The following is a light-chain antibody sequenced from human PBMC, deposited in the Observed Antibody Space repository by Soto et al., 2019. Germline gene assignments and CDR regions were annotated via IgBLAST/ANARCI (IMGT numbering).Light chain of an antibody. CDR1: SSDVGGYNY. V-gene: IGLV2-14*01. CDR3: SSYTSSSTYV. J-gene: IGLJ1*01. CDR2: EVS. Sequence: VLAQPASVSGSPGQSITISCTGTSSDVGGYNYVSWYQQHPGKAPKLMIYEVSNRPSGVSNRFSGSKSGNTAPLTISGLQAEAEADYYCSSYTSSSTYVFGTGTKVTVL.